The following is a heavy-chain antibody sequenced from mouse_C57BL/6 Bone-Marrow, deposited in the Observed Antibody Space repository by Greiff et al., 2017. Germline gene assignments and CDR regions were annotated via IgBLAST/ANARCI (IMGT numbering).Heavy chain of an antibody. CDR3: TTYGNYKELGY. D-gene: IGHD2-10*02. J-gene: IGHJ2*01. CDR2: IDPENGDT. Sequence: EVQLQQSGAELVRPGASVKLSCTASGFNIKDDYMHWVKQRPEQGLEWIGWIDPENGDTEYASKFQGKATITADTSSNTAYLQLSSLTSEDTAVYYCTTYGNYKELGYWGQGTTLTVSS. CDR1: GFNIKDDY. V-gene: IGHV14-4*01.